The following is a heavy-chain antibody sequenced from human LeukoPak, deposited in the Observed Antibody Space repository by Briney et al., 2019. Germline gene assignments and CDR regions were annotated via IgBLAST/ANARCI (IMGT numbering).Heavy chain of an antibody. V-gene: IGHV1-8*01. CDR1: GYTFTSYD. D-gene: IGHD3-22*01. CDR2: MNPNSGNT. CDR3: ARVEDSSGYYYYYGMDV. J-gene: IGHJ6*02. Sequence: GASVRVSCKASGYTFTSYDINWVRQATGQGLEWMGWMNPNSGNTGYAQKFQGRVTMTRNTSISTACMELSSLRSEDTAVYYCARVEDSSGYYYYYGMDVWGQGTTVTVSS.